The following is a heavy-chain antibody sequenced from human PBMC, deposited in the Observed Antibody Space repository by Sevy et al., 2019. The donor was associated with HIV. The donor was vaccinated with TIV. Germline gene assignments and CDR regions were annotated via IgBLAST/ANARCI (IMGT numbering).Heavy chain of an antibody. V-gene: IGHV3-53*01. Sequence: GGSLRLSCAASGFTVSSNYMSWVRQAPGKGLEWVSVIYSGGSTYYADSVKGRFTISRDNSKNTLYLQMNSLRAEDTAVYYCARDLTIFGVVITRMDVWGQGTTVTDSS. J-gene: IGHJ6*02. CDR1: GFTVSSNY. CDR3: ARDLTIFGVVITRMDV. CDR2: IYSGGST. D-gene: IGHD3-3*01.